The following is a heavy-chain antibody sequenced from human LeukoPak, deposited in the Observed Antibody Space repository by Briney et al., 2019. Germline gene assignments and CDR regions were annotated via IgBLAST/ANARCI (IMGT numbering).Heavy chain of an antibody. D-gene: IGHD3-10*01. Sequence: PGGSLRLSCVPSGITFSNSALSWVRQAPGKGLEWVSYISSSGDTIYYADSVKGRFTISRDNAKNSVHLQMNSLRAEDTAVYYCVRVVHYGSGPAVGWGQGTLVTVSS. J-gene: IGHJ4*02. CDR2: ISSSGDTI. V-gene: IGHV3-11*01. CDR3: VRVVHYGSGPAVG. CDR1: GITFSNSA.